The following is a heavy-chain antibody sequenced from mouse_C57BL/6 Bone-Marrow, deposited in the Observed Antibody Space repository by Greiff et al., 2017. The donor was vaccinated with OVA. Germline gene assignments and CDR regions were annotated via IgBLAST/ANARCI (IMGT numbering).Heavy chain of an antibody. D-gene: IGHD2-4*01. J-gene: IGHJ3*01. Sequence: DVKLVESGGGLVKPGGSLTLSCAASGFTFSDYGMHWVRQAPEKGLEWVAYISSGSSTIYYADTVKGRFTISRDNAKNTLFLQMTSLRSEDTAMYYCARLGYDYDVTWFAYWGQGTLVTVSA. V-gene: IGHV5-17*01. CDR2: ISSGSSTI. CDR3: ARLGYDYDVTWFAY. CDR1: GFTFSDYG.